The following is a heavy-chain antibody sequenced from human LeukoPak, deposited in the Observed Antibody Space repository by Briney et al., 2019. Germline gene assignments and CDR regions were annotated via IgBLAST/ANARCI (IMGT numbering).Heavy chain of an antibody. Sequence: SETRSLTCTVSGGSVSFYYWSWIRQPPGKGLEWIGYIYYSGSTNYNPSLKSRVTTSVDTSKNQFSLKVSSVTAADTAVYYCARDARGSSYMDVWGQGTTVTVSS. V-gene: IGHV4-59*02. D-gene: IGHD3-10*01. CDR2: IYYSGST. CDR3: ARDARGSSYMDV. J-gene: IGHJ6*02. CDR1: GGSVSFYY.